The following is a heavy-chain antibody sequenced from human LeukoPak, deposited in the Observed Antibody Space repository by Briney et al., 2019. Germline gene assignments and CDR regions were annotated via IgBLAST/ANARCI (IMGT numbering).Heavy chain of an antibody. Sequence: PGRSLRLSCAASGFTFDDYAMHWVRQAPGKGLEWVSGISWNSGSIGYADSVKGRFTISRDNAKNYLYLQMNSLRAEDTALYYCAKAGPGFYYYYGMDVWGQGTTVTVSS. J-gene: IGHJ6*02. D-gene: IGHD3-9*01. CDR1: GFTFDDYA. V-gene: IGHV3-9*01. CDR2: ISWNSGSI. CDR3: AKAGPGFYYYYGMDV.